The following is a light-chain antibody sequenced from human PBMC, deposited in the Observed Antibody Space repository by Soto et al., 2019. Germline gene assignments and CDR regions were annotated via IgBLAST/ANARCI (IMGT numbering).Light chain of an antibody. CDR1: SSDVGGYNY. J-gene: IGLJ1*01. CDR2: DVS. CDR3: SSYTSRRTQV. Sequence: QSALTQPASGSGSPGQSITISCTGTSSDVGGYNYVSWYQQNQGKAPKRIIYDVSNRPSGVSNRFSGSKSGNKASMIISGLKDEAEADYYCSSYTSRRTQVFGPGTKVTVL. V-gene: IGLV2-14*01.